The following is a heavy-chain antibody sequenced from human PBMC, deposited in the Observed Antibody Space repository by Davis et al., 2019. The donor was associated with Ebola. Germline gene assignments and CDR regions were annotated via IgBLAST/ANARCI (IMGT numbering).Heavy chain of an antibody. J-gene: IGHJ6*02. CDR2: IYSGGST. V-gene: IGHV3-23*05. D-gene: IGHD4-17*01. CDR3: AKPLADGDYNYYYGMDV. CDR1: GFTFSNYA. Sequence: GESLKISCAASGFTFSNYAMSWVRQAPGKGLEWVSTIYSGGSTYYADSVKGRFTISRDNSKNTLYLQMNSLRAEDTAVYYCAKPLADGDYNYYYGMDVWGQGTTVTVSS.